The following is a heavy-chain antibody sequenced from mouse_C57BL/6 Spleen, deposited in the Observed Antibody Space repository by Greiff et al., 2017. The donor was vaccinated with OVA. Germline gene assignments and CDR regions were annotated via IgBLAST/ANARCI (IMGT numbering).Heavy chain of an antibody. CDR2: IWTGGGT. J-gene: IGHJ2*01. D-gene: IGHD1-1*01. CDR1: GFSLTSYA. Sequence: VQLVESGPGLVAPSQSLSITCTVSGFSLTSYAISWVRQPPGKGLEWLGVIWTGGGTNYNSALKSRLSISKDNSKSQVFLKMNSLQTDDTARYYCARERTTVEANYFDYWGQGTTLTVSS. CDR3: ARERTTVEANYFDY. V-gene: IGHV2-9-1*01.